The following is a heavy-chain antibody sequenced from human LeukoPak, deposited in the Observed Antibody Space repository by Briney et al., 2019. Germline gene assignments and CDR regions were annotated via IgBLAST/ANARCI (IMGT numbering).Heavy chain of an antibody. CDR2: IYTSGST. CDR1: GGSISSYY. J-gene: IGHJ5*02. CDR3: ARGTAYYDFWSGYLQSNWFDP. Sequence: SSETLSLTCTVSGGSISSYYWSWIRQPAGKGLEWIGRIYTSGSTNYNPSLKSRVTISVDTSKNQFSLKLSSVTAADTAVYYCARGTAYYDFWSGYLQSNWFDPWGQGTLVTVSS. D-gene: IGHD3-3*01. V-gene: IGHV4-4*07.